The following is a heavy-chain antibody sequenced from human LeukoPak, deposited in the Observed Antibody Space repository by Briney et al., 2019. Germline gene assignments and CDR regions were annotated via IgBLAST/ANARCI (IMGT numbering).Heavy chain of an antibody. CDR2: IYYSGST. Sequence: SETLSLTCTVSGGSISSSSYYWGWIRQPPGKGLEWIGSIYYSGSTYYNPSLKSRVTILVDTSKNQFSLKLNSVTAADTAVYYCARGRSVWFDPWGQGTLVTVSS. CDR3: ARGRSVWFDP. CDR1: GGSISSSSYY. J-gene: IGHJ5*02. V-gene: IGHV4-39*07.